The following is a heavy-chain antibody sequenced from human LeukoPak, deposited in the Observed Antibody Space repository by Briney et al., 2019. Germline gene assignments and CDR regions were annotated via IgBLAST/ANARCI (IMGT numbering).Heavy chain of an antibody. Sequence: PSETLSLTCTVSGGSISSYYWSWIRQPPGKGLEWIGYIYYSGSTNYNPSLKSRVTISVDTSKNQFSLKLSSVTAANTAVYYCARESSDILTGWRTEDAFDIWGQGTMVTVSS. J-gene: IGHJ3*02. CDR3: ARESSDILTGWRTEDAFDI. D-gene: IGHD3-9*01. CDR1: GGSISSYY. V-gene: IGHV4-59*01. CDR2: IYYSGST.